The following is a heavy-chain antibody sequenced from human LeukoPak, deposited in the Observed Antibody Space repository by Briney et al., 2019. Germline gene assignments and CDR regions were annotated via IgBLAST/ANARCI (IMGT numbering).Heavy chain of an antibody. CDR2: IYYSGSP. V-gene: IGHV4-59*01. D-gene: IGHD1-26*01. CDR3: ARGGEVGASLFDY. CDR1: GGSINNYP. J-gene: IGHJ4*02. Sequence: PSETLSLTCSASGGSINNYPWSWIRQPPGRGLEWIGYIYYSGSPNYNPYLKSRVTISGDTSKNQFSLNLDSVSAADTAVYYCARGGEVGASLFDYWGQGILVTVSS.